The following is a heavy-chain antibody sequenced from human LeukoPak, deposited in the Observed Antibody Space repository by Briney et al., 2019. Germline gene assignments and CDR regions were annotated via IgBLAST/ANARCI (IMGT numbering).Heavy chain of an antibody. J-gene: IGHJ5*02. CDR3: ARVTMIVVVNWFDP. CDR1: GGSFRDYY. Sequence: SETLSLTCAVCGGSFRDYYWSWIRQPPGKGLEWIGEINHSGTTNYNPSLKSRVTISVDTSKNQFSLKLSSVTAADTAVYYCARVTMIVVVNWFDPWGQGTLVTVSS. CDR2: INHSGTT. D-gene: IGHD3-22*01. V-gene: IGHV4-34*01.